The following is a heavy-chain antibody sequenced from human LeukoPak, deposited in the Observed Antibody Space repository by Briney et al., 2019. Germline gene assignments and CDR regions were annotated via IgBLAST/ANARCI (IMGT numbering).Heavy chain of an antibody. CDR2: IWYDGSSE. V-gene: IGHV3-33*03. CDR3: AKPTRGSGSFLIDY. CDR1: GFTFSSYG. J-gene: IGHJ4*02. D-gene: IGHD1-26*01. Sequence: GGSLRLSCAASGFTFSSYGMHWVRQGPGKGLEWVAVIWYDGSSEYYADSVKGRFTISRDNSNNTLYLQMNSLRADDTAVYFCAKPTRGSGSFLIDYWGQGTLVTVSS.